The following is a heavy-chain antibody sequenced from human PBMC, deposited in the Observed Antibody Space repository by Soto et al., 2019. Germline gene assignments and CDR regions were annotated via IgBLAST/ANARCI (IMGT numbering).Heavy chain of an antibody. V-gene: IGHV6-1*01. CDR2: TYYRSKWYN. CDR3: ARIAVAGTDYYYYGMDV. J-gene: IGHJ6*02. Sequence: SQTLSLTCAISGDSVSSNSAAWNWIRQSPSRGLEWLGRTYYRSKWYNDYAVSVKSRITINPDTSKNQFSLQLNSVTPEDTAVYYCARIAVAGTDYYYYGMDVWGQGTTFTVSS. D-gene: IGHD6-19*01. CDR1: GDSVSSNSAA.